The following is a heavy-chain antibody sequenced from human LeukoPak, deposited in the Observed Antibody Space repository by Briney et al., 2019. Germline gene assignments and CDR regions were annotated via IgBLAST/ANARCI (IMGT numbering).Heavy chain of an antibody. J-gene: IGHJ4*02. V-gene: IGHV1-69*04. Sequence: ASVKVSCKASGGTFSSYAISWVRQAPGQGPEWMGRIIPIFGIANYAQKFQGRVTITADKSTSTAYMELSSLRSEDTAVYYCARDYPGYSSGLGHFDYWGQGTLVTVSS. D-gene: IGHD6-19*01. CDR1: GGTFSSYA. CDR3: ARDYPGYSSGLGHFDY. CDR2: IIPIFGIA.